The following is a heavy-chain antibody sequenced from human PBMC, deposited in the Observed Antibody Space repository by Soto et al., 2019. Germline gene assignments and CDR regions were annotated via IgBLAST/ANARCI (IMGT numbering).Heavy chain of an antibody. CDR1: GFTFSNYD. CDR2: LRISGGNT. V-gene: IGHV3-23*01. Sequence: GGSLRLSCAASGFTFSNYDMSWVRQAPGKGLEWVSVLRISGGNTYYADSVKGRFTISRDNSKDTLYLQMNSLRAEDTAVYYCAKGAWLDYWGQGTRVTVS. CDR3: AKGAWLDY. J-gene: IGHJ4*02.